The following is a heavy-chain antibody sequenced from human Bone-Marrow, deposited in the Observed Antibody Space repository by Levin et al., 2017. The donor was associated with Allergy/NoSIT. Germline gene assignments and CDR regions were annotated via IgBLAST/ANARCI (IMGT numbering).Heavy chain of an antibody. D-gene: IGHD6-6*01. V-gene: IGHV3-23*01. J-gene: IGHJ5*02. CDR3: PRGLYSSSP. CDR1: GFTFSNSA. CDR2: ITGNGGST. Sequence: LSLPCAASGFTFSNSAMSWVRPAPGKALEWVSVITGNGGSTYYADSVKGRFTISRDNSKNMLYLQMNSLRAEDTAVYYCPRGLYSSSPWGQGTLVIVSS.